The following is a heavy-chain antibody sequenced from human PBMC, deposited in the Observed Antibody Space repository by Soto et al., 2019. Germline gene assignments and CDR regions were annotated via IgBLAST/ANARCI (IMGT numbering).Heavy chain of an antibody. CDR3: TTSNLYY. V-gene: IGHV3-73*01. CDR2: IRTKPNSYET. CDR1: GFTFNGSV. J-gene: IGHJ4*02. Sequence: WSLRLSCAASGFTFNGSVIHWVRQASGKGLEWVGRIRTKPNSYETAYTASVKGRFTISRDDSKNTAYLQMNSLKTDDTAVYYCTTSNLYYWGQGTLVTVYS.